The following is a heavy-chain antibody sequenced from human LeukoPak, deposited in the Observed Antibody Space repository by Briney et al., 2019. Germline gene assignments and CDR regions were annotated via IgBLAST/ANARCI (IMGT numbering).Heavy chain of an antibody. CDR1: GYTFTSYY. J-gene: IGHJ4*02. CDR2: INPSGGST. Sequence: ASVKVSCKASGYTFTSYYMHWVRQAPGQGLEWMGIINPSGGSTSYAQKFQGRVTMTRDMSTSTVYMELSSLRSEDTAVYYCARGSPPTHKGFGESSEWGQGTLVTVSS. V-gene: IGHV1-46*01. D-gene: IGHD3-10*01. CDR3: ARGSPPTHKGFGESSE.